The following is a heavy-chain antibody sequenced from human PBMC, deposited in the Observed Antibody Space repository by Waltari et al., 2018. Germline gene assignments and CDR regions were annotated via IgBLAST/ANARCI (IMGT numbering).Heavy chain of an antibody. CDR2: INAGNGNT. V-gene: IGHV1-3*01. J-gene: IGHJ4*02. D-gene: IGHD3-22*01. CDR3: ARSDYYDSSGPYYFDY. Sequence: QVQLVQSGAEVKKPGASVKVSCKASGYTFTSYAMHWVRQAPGQRLEWMGWINAGNGNTKYSQKVQGRVTITRDTSASTAYMELSSLRSEDTAVYYCARSDYYDSSGPYYFDYWGQGTLVTVSS. CDR1: GYTFTSYA.